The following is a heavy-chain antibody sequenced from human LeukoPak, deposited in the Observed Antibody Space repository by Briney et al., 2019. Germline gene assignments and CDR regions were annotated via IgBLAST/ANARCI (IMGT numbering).Heavy chain of an antibody. Sequence: GGSLRLSCAASGFTFSSYGMHWVRQAPGKGLEWVAVIWYDGSNKYYADSVKGRFTISRDNSKNTLYLQMNSLRAEDTAVYYCAKDLVRGVTVYWGQGTLVTVSS. D-gene: IGHD3-10*01. CDR2: IWYDGSNK. V-gene: IGHV3-33*06. CDR1: GFTFSSYG. J-gene: IGHJ4*02. CDR3: AKDLVRGVTVY.